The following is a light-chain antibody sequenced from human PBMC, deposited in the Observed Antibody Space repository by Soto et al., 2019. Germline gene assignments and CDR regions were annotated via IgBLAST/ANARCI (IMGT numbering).Light chain of an antibody. CDR2: GAS. CDR3: QQYNNWPLLT. J-gene: IGKJ5*01. V-gene: IGKV3-15*01. Sequence: ERVMTQSQSTLSVSPGRRSTLPCRASQSVNSNLAWYQQKPCQAPRLLXYGASARATGIPARFSGSGSGTEFTLTIGSLESEDFALYYCQQYNNWPLLTFGQGTRLEIK. CDR1: QSVNSN.